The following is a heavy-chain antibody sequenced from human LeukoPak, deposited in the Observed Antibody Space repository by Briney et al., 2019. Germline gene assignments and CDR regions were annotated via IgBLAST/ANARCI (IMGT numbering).Heavy chain of an antibody. D-gene: IGHD5-12*01. CDR1: GFTFSSYG. J-gene: IGHJ5*02. CDR2: ISYDGSNK. Sequence: GGSLRLSCAASGFTFSSYGMHWVRQAPGKGLEWVAVISYDGSNKYYADSVKGRFTISRDNSKNTLYLQMNSLRAEDTAVYYCARDRGHLSPYIQWREPSNWFDPWGQGTLVTVSS. CDR3: ARDRGHLSPYIQWREPSNWFDP. V-gene: IGHV3-30*03.